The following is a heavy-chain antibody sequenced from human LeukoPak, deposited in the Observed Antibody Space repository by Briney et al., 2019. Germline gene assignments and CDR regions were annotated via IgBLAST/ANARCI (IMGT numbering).Heavy chain of an antibody. J-gene: IGHJ4*02. V-gene: IGHV3-15*01. Sequence: GGSLRLSCAASGFFFSTHGMNWVRQAPGKGLEWVGRIKRKSDGGTTDYAAPVKGRFTISRDDSKNTLYLQMNSLKSEDTAVYYCTTELDIRPNHYWGQGTLVTVSS. CDR3: TTELDIRPNHY. CDR1: GFFFSTHG. CDR2: IKRKSDGGTT. D-gene: IGHD3-22*01.